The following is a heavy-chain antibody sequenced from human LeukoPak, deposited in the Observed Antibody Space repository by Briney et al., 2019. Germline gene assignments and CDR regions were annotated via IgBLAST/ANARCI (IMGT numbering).Heavy chain of an antibody. V-gene: IGHV4-59*01. D-gene: IGHD3-10*01. CDR1: SGSISSYY. J-gene: IGHJ4*02. CDR2: IYYSGNT. Sequence: SETLSLTCNVSSGSISSYYWNWIRQPPGKGLEWIGNIYYSGNTNYNPSLKGRVTISVDTSKSQFSLKLSSVTAADTAVYYCARDVGILPVRGVRGIDYWGQGTLVTVSS. CDR3: ARDVGILPVRGVRGIDY.